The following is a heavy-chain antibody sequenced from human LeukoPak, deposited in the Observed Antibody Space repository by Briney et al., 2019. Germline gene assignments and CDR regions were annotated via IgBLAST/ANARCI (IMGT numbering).Heavy chain of an antibody. CDR2: GSYSGST. V-gene: IGHV4-39*07. Sequence: PSETLSLTCTVSGGSISSSSYYWGWIRQPPGRRLEWFASGSYSGSTFYNPSLKSRVTISLYTSTNQFSLKLSSVTAADTAVYYCAKGRDSGSYGGSEGYYYMDVWGKGTTVTVSS. D-gene: IGHD1-26*01. J-gene: IGHJ6*03. CDR3: AKGRDSGSYGGSEGYYYMDV. CDR1: GGSISSSSYY.